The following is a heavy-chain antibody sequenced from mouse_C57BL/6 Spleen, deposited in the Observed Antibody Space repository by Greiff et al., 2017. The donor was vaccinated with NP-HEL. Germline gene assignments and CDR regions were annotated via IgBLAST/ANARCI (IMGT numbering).Heavy chain of an antibody. D-gene: IGHD2-14*01. Sequence: VKLMESGPELVKPGASVKISCKASGYAFSSSWMNWVKQRPGKGLEWIGRIYPGDGDTNYNGKFKGKATLTADKSSSTAYMQLSSLTSEDSAVYFCARWGSTTAYYYAMDYWGQGTSVTVSS. CDR1: GYAFSSSW. J-gene: IGHJ4*01. CDR2: IYPGDGDT. CDR3: ARWGSTTAYYYAMDY. V-gene: IGHV1-82*01.